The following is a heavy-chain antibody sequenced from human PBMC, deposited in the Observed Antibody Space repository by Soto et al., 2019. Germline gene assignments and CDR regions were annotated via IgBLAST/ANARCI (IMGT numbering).Heavy chain of an antibody. CDR2: ISYSGTT. V-gene: IGHV4-39*01. CDR3: TKHVPDAAVAGKC. Sequence: SETLSLTCTVSGGSISSSSYFWGWIRQPPGKGLEWIASISYSGTTHYNPSLKNRVSISVDTSNNQFSLTLSSVTAADTAVYYCTKHVPDAAVAGKCWGQGTLVTVSS. D-gene: IGHD6-19*01. CDR1: GGSISSSSYF. J-gene: IGHJ4*02.